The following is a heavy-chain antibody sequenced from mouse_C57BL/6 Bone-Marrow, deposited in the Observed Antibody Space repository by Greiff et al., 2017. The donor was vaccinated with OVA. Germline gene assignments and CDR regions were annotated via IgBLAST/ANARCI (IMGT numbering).Heavy chain of an antibody. CDR3: ASGGYYGNFDY. Sequence: EVQVVESGPGMVKPSQSLSLTCTVTGYSITSGYDWHWIRHFPGNKLEWMGYISYSGSTNYNPSLKSRISITHDTSKNHFFLKLNSVTTEDTATNYCASGGYYGNFDYWGQGTTLTVSS. CDR2: ISYSGST. D-gene: IGHD2-1*01. CDR1: GYSITSGYD. V-gene: IGHV3-1*01. J-gene: IGHJ2*01.